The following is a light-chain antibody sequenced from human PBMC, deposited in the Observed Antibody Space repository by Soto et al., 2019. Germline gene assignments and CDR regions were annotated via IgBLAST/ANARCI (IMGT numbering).Light chain of an antibody. CDR3: CSYAASNTFV. J-gene: IGLJ1*01. V-gene: IGLV2-8*01. Sequence: QSVLTQPPSASGSPGQSVTISCTGTSGDVGGYDYVSWYQQHPGKAPKLMIYEVNKRPPGVPDRFSGSKSGNTASLTISGLQAEDEADYYCCSYAASNTFVFGTGTK. CDR2: EVN. CDR1: SGDVGGYDY.